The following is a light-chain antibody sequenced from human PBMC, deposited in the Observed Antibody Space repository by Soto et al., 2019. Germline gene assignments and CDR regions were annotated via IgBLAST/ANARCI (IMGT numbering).Light chain of an antibody. CDR1: QSVSSY. CDR3: QQRSDWPLT. CDR2: DAS. V-gene: IGKV3-11*01. J-gene: IGKJ3*01. Sequence: EIVLTQSPAPLSSSPGDRATLSCRASQSVSSYVAWYQQKPGQAPRVLIYDASNRATGIPARFSGSGSGTDFTLTISSLEPEDSAVYYCQQRSDWPLTFGPGTKVDIK.